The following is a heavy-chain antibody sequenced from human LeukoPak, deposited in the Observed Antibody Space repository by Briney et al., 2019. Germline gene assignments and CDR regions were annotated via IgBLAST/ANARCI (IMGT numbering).Heavy chain of an antibody. V-gene: IGHV3-49*03. CDR1: GFTFGDYA. CDR3: TRDNMVRGWEWGYYYYMDV. CDR2: IRSKAYGGTT. Sequence: PGGSLRLSCTASGFTFGDYAMSWFRQAPGKGLEWVGFIRSKAYGGTTEYAASVKGRFTISRDDSKSIAYLQMNSLKTEDTAVYYCTRDNMVRGWEWGYYYYMDVWGKGTTVTVSS. D-gene: IGHD3-10*01. J-gene: IGHJ6*03.